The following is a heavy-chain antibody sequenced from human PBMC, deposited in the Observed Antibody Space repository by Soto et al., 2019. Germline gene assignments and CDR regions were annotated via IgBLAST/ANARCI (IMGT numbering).Heavy chain of an antibody. D-gene: IGHD3-10*01. CDR3: AHCRPGRMSFDY. V-gene: IGHV2-5*02. CDR2: IYWDDNK. J-gene: IGHJ4*02. CDR1: GFSLTTSGVG. Sequence: QITLKESGPTLVKPTQTLTLTCTFSGFSLTTSGVGVGWIRQPPGKALEWLALIYWDDNKRYSPTLKTRLTIPKDTSKNQVVLTMTTMDPVDTATYFCAHCRPGRMSFDYWGLGTLVTVSS.